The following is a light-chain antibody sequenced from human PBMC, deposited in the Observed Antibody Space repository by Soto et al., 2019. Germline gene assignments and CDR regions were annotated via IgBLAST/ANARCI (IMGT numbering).Light chain of an antibody. CDR1: QSVSSSY. CDR2: GAS. Sequence: EVVVTQSPGTLSLSPGERATLSCRASQSVSSSYLAWYQQKPGQAPGLLIYGASSRATGIPDRFSGIGSGTDFALAISRLEPEDYGVYYCQQYGSSPFRFGGGTEVEIK. J-gene: IGKJ4*02. V-gene: IGKV3-20*01. CDR3: QQYGSSPFR.